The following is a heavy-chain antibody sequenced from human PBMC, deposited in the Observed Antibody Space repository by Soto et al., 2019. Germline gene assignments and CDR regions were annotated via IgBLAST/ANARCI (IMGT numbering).Heavy chain of an antibody. J-gene: IGHJ6*02. V-gene: IGHV3-53*02. CDR2: IRSAGLI. Sequence: DVQLVETGGELIQPGGSLRLSCAASGFTVSSKYMSWVRQAPGKGLEWVSVIRSAGLIYYADSVRGRFTISRDISKNILYLEMTSLRADDTAVYYCAREAPMDVWGQGTTVTVSS. CDR3: AREAPMDV. CDR1: GFTVSSKY.